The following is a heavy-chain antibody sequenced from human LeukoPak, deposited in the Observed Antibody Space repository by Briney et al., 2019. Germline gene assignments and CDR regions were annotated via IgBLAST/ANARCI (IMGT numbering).Heavy chain of an antibody. CDR3: AREFSGYAFDI. D-gene: IGHD5-12*01. J-gene: IGHJ3*02. CDR1: GVTLSSYG. V-gene: IGHV3-30*03. CDR2: ILDDGTRK. Sequence: GGALRLSCAASGVTLSSYGTHWGRLGPGGGLERVAVILDDGTRKYYADSVQGGFTISRDNPKNTLSLQMNSLRAEDMAVYYCAREFSGYAFDIWGQGTMVTVSS.